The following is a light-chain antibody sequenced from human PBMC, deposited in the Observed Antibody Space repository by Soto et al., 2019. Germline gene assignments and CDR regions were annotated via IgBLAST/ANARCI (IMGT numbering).Light chain of an antibody. V-gene: IGKV1-5*01. CDR3: QQYNSYST. Sequence: DIQMTQSPSTLSGSVGDRVTITCRASQSVSGWLAWYQQKPGEAPKLLIYDASSLESGVPSRFSGSGSGTEFTLTISSLQPEDFASYYCQQYNSYSTFGQGTKVDIK. CDR1: QSVSGW. CDR2: DAS. J-gene: IGKJ1*01.